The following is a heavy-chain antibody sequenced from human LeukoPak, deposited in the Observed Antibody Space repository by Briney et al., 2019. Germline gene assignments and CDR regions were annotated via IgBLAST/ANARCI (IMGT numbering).Heavy chain of an antibody. V-gene: IGHV3-49*04. CDR2: IRSKAYGGTT. CDR3: TRDEEMYYYDSSGVDY. D-gene: IGHD3-22*01. J-gene: IGHJ4*02. CDR1: GFTFGDYA. Sequence: GGSLRLSCTASGFTFGDYAMSWVRQAPGKGLEWVGFIRSKAYGGTTEYAASVKGRFTISRDDSKSIAYLQMNSLKTEDTAVYYCTRDEEMYYYDSSGVDYWGQGTLVTVSS.